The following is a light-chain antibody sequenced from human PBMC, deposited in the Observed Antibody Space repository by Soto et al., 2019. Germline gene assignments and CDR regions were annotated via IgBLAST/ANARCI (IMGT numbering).Light chain of an antibody. Sequence: QSALTQPASVSGSPGQSITISCTGTSSDVGSYNLVSWYQQHPGKAPKLMIYEVTKRPSGVSNRFSGSKSGNTASLTISGLQAEDEADYYCCSYAGSVAYVFGTGTKVTV. V-gene: IGLV2-23*02. CDR2: EVT. J-gene: IGLJ1*01. CDR3: CSYAGSVAYV. CDR1: SSDVGSYNL.